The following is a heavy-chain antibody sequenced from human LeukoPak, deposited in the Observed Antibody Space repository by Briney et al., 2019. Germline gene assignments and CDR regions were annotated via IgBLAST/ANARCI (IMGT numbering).Heavy chain of an antibody. Sequence: GGSLRLSCAASGFTFSSYSMHWVRQAPGKGLEWVTGIDYDGRKTYFADSVKGRFTISRDDSKNTLYLQMNSRRSEDTAVYYCARDLAFFALSPGGQGTLVTVST. D-gene: IGHD3/OR15-3a*01. CDR1: GFTFSSYS. V-gene: IGHV3-33*08. J-gene: IGHJ4*02. CDR3: ARDLAFFALSP. CDR2: IDYDGRKT.